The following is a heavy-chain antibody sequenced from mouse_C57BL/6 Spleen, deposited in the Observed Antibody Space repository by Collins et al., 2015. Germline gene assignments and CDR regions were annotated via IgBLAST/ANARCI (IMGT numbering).Heavy chain of an antibody. Sequence: QVQLQQSGAELVKPGASVKISCKASGYAFSSYWMNWVKQRPGKGLEWIGQIYPGDGDTNYNGKFKGKATLTADKSSSTAYMQLSSLTSEDSAVYFCARSGPIYLLSDFDYWGQGTTLTVSS. CDR3: ARSGPIYLLSDFDY. J-gene: IGHJ2*01. V-gene: IGHV1-80*01. CDR2: IYPGDGDT. CDR1: GYAFSSYW. D-gene: IGHD2-1*01.